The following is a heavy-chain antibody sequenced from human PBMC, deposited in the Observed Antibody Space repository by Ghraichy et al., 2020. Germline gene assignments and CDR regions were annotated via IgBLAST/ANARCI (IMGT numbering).Heavy chain of an antibody. V-gene: IGHV1-18*01. CDR1: GYTFTSYG. CDR2: ISAYNGNT. CDR3: ARVSETMVRGVISYFDY. Sequence: ASVKVSCKASGYTFTSYGISWVRQAPGQGLEWMGWISAYNGNTNYAQKLQGRVTMTTDTSTSTAYMELRSLRSDDTAVYYCARVSETMVRGVISYFDYWGQGTLVTVSS. D-gene: IGHD3-10*01. J-gene: IGHJ4*02.